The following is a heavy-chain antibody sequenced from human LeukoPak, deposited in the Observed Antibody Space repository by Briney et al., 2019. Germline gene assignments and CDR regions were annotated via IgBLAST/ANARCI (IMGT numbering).Heavy chain of an antibody. CDR2: ISSSSSYI. J-gene: IGHJ5*02. CDR1: GFTFSGYS. CDR3: ARATYYSESSGWAGFYP. Sequence: TSGGSLRLSCAASGFTFSGYSMNWVRQAPGKGLEWVSFISSSSSYIYYADSVKGRFTISRDNAKNSLYLQMNSLRVEDTAVYYCARATYYSESSGWAGFYPWGQGTLVTVSS. V-gene: IGHV3-21*01. D-gene: IGHD3-22*01.